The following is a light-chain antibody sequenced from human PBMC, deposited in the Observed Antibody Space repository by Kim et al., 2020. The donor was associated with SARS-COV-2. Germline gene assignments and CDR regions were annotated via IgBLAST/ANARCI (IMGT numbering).Light chain of an antibody. V-gene: IGLV3-1*01. CDR2: QNS. CDR1: KLGDKL. Sequence: SYELTQPPSVSVSPGQTASITCSGDKLGDKLASWYQQKPGQSPVLVMYQNSKRYSGIPGRFSGSNSGNTATLTISGTQAMDEADYFCQAWDSFTAVFGGGTQLTDL. J-gene: IGLJ7*01. CDR3: QAWDSFTAV.